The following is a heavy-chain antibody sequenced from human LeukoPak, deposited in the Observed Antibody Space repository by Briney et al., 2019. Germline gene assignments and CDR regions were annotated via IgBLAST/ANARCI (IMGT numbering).Heavy chain of an antibody. Sequence: SETLSLTCTVSGGSIGSRAYYWSWIRQPAGKGLEYIGRIYTDGSRNHNPSLKSRVSISMDTSNNQFSLRVTSVTAADTGVYYCARHHSHHSGYDFYLPGPPDYWGQGTLVTVSS. CDR3: ARHHSHHSGYDFYLPGPPDY. V-gene: IGHV4-61*02. CDR1: GGSIGSRAYY. CDR2: IYTDGSR. J-gene: IGHJ4*02. D-gene: IGHD5-12*01.